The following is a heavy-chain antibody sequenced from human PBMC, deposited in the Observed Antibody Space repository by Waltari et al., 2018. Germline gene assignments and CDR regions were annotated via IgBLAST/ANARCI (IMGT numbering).Heavy chain of an antibody. Sequence: QLQLQESGPGLVKPSETLSLTCTVSGGSISSSSYYWGWIRQPPGKGLEWIGSIYYSGSPYYTPSLKSRVTISVDTSKNQFSLKLSSVTAADTAVYYCARGSGGVGHWGQGTLVTVSS. V-gene: IGHV4-39*07. D-gene: IGHD3-16*01. J-gene: IGHJ4*02. CDR3: ARGSGGVGH. CDR2: IYYSGSP. CDR1: GGSISSSSYY.